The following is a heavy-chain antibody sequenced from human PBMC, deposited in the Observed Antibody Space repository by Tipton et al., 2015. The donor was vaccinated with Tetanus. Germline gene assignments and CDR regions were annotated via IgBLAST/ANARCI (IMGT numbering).Heavy chain of an antibody. D-gene: IGHD3-22*01. Sequence: QVQLVQSGAEVKKPGASVKVSCKASGYTFTGYYIYWVRQAPGQGLEWMGWIDPNSGGTVYAQKFQGGVTMTRDTSISTAFMELRSLRPYDTAVYYCARDRGDYIYYCIDVWGPGTTVSVS. CDR3: ARDRGDYIYYCIDV. CDR2: IDPNSGGT. V-gene: IGHV1-2*02. J-gene: IGHJ6*02. CDR1: GYTFTGYY.